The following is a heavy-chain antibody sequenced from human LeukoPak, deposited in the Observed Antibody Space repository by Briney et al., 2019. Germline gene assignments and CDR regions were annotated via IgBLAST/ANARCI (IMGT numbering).Heavy chain of an antibody. CDR3: AREYQDYYGSGSYFDY. CDR1: GGTFSSYA. D-gene: IGHD3-10*01. CDR2: IIPILGIA. J-gene: IGHJ4*02. V-gene: IGHV1-69*04. Sequence: EASVKVSCKASGGTFSSYAISWVRQAPGQGLEWMGRIIPILGIANYAQKFQGRVTITADKSTSTAYMELSSLRSEDTAVYYCAREYQDYYGSGSYFDYWGQGTLVTVSS.